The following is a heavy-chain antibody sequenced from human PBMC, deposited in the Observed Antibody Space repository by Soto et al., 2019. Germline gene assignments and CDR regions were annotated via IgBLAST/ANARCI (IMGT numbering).Heavy chain of an antibody. V-gene: IGHV4-59*12. J-gene: IGHJ4*02. CDR3: ARDYYDSSGSTLFDY. D-gene: IGHD3-22*01. CDR1: GGSISSYY. CDR2: MYYSGST. Sequence: LSLTCTVSGGSISSYYWSWIRQPPGKGLEWIGYMYYSGSTNYNPSLKSRVTISVDTSKNQFSLKLSSVTAADTAVYYCARDYYDSSGSTLFDYWGQGTLVTVSS.